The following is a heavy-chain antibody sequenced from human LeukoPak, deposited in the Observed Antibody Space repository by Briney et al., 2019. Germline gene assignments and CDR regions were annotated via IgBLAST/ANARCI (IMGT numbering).Heavy chain of an antibody. CDR1: GDSINSHH. J-gene: IGHJ5*02. V-gene: IGHV4-59*11. Sequence: PSETLSLTYTVSGDSINSHHWNWIRQPPGKGLEWIGYTYYSGSTKYNPSLKSRVAISIDTSKNQFSLKLSSVTAADTAVYYCARDTYDYYFDPWGQGTLVTVSS. CDR3: ARDTYDYYFDP. D-gene: IGHD5-12*01. CDR2: TYYSGST.